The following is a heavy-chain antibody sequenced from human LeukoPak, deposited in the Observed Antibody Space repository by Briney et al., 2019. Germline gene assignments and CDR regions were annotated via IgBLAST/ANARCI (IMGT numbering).Heavy chain of an antibody. D-gene: IGHD3-16*01. CDR3: ARLGSLTLTGYYYYYMDV. J-gene: IGHJ6*03. CDR1: GFTFSSYN. CDR2: ISSSSSTI. V-gene: IGHV3-48*01. Sequence: PGGSLRLSCAASGFTFSSYNMNWVRQAPGKGLEWVSSISSSSSTIYYADSVKGRFTISRDNAKNSLYLQMNSLRAEDTAVYYCARLGSLTLTGYYYYYMDVWGKGTTVTVSS.